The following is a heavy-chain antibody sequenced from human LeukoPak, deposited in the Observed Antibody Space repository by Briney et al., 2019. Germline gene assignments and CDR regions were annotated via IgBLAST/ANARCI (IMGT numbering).Heavy chain of an antibody. V-gene: IGHV4-30-2*01. D-gene: IGHD3-10*01. CDR1: GGSISSGGYS. J-gene: IGHJ3*02. CDR2: FYHSGST. Sequence: SETLSLTCAVSGGSISSGGYSWSWIRQPPGKGLEWIGYFYHSGSTYYNPSLKSRVTISVDRSKNQFSLKLSSVTAADTAVYYCARTSFSGSGSPIGAFDIWGQGTMVTVSS. CDR3: ARTSFSGSGSPIGAFDI.